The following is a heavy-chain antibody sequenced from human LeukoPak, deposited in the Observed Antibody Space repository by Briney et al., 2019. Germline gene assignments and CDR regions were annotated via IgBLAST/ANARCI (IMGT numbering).Heavy chain of an antibody. Sequence: GGSLRLSCAASGFIFSSYEMNWVRQAPGKGLKWVSSISNTGNNIYYADSVKGRFTISRDNAKNSLYLQMNSLRAEDTAVYYCARERIAAAGEDYFDYWGQGTLVTVSS. CDR2: ISNTGNNI. D-gene: IGHD6-13*01. CDR3: ARERIAAAGEDYFDY. V-gene: IGHV3-48*03. J-gene: IGHJ4*02. CDR1: GFIFSSYE.